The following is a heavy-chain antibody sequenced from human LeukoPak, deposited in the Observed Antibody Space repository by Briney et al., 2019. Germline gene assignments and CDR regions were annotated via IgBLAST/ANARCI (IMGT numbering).Heavy chain of an antibody. CDR2: ISGSGGST. CDR3: AKESVVRYFDWSYSGEFDY. Sequence: GGSLRLSCAASGFTFSSYAMSWVRQAPGEGLEWVSAISGSGGSTYYADSVKGRFTISRDNSKNTLYLQMNSLRAEDTAVYYCAKESVVRYFDWSYSGEFDYWGQGTLVTVSS. CDR1: GFTFSSYA. J-gene: IGHJ4*02. V-gene: IGHV3-23*01. D-gene: IGHD3-9*01.